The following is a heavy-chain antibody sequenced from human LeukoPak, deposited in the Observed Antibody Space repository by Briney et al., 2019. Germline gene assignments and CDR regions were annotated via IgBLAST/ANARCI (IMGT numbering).Heavy chain of an antibody. D-gene: IGHD2-15*01. CDR1: GFIFNSYE. CDR3: AREALLLKFDY. J-gene: IGHJ4*02. CDR2: ISSSGMSI. V-gene: IGHV3-48*03. Sequence: GGSLRLSCVASGFIFNSYEMNWVRQAPGKGLEWVSFISSSGMSIYYADSVKGRFTISRDNAKNSLYLQMNSLRAEDTAVYYCAREALLLKFDYWGQGTLVTVSS.